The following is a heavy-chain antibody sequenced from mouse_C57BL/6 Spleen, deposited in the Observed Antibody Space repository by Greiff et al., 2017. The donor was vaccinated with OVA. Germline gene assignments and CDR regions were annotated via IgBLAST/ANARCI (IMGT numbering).Heavy chain of an antibody. J-gene: IGHJ4*01. CDR1: GFSFNTYA. CDR3: VRGSNYGDY. V-gene: IGHV10-1*01. Sequence: EVKLMESGGGLVQPKGSLKLSCAASGFSFNTYAMNWVRQAPGKGLEWVARIRSKSNNYATYYADSVKDRFTISRDDSESMLYLQMNNLKTEDTAMYYCVRGSNYGDYWGQGTSVTVSS. D-gene: IGHD2-5*01. CDR2: IRSKSNNYAT.